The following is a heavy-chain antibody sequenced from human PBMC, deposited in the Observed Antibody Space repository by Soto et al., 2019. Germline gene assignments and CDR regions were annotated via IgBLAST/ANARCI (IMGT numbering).Heavy chain of an antibody. CDR3: AIDAAAGLNDY. CDR2: ISAYNGNT. J-gene: IGHJ4*02. CDR1: GYTFTSYG. D-gene: IGHD6-13*01. Sequence: QVQLVRSGAEVKKPGASVKVSCKASGYTFTSYGISWVRQAPGQGLEWMGWISAYNGNTKYAQKFQGRVTMTTDTSTSTAYMEVRSLRSDDTAVYYCAIDAAAGLNDYWGQGTLVTVSS. V-gene: IGHV1-18*01.